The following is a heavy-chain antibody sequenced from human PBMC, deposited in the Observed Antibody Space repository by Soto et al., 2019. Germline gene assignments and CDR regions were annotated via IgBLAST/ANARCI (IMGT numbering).Heavy chain of an antibody. CDR3: ARDESAAAGTWDFDY. Sequence: QVQLVQSGAEVKKPGSSVKVSCKASGGTFSSYAISWVRQAPGQGLEWMGGIIPIFGTANYAEKFQGRVRITADESTSTAYMELSSLRSEDTPVYYCARDESAAAGTWDFDYWGQGTLVTVSS. CDR2: IIPIFGTA. V-gene: IGHV1-69*01. CDR1: GGTFSSYA. D-gene: IGHD6-13*01. J-gene: IGHJ4*02.